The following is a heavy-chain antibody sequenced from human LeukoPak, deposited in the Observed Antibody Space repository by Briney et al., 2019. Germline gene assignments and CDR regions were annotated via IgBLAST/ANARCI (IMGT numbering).Heavy chain of an antibody. V-gene: IGHV3-73*01. Sequence: GGSLRLSCAASGFTFSSYEMNWVRQASGKGLEWVGRIRSTANGYATAYAASVKGRFTISRDDSKNTAYLQMDSLKTEDTAVYYCTTDGGDYYFDYWGQGTLVTVSS. CDR3: TTDGGDYYFDY. CDR1: GFTFSSYE. D-gene: IGHD2-21*02. CDR2: IRSTANGYAT. J-gene: IGHJ4*02.